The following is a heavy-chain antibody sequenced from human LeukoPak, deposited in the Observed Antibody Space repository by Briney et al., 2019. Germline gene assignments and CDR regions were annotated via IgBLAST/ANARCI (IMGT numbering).Heavy chain of an antibody. V-gene: IGHV3-74*01. CDR1: GFTFSGAW. J-gene: IGHJ1*01. CDR2: INDDGTST. D-gene: IGHD3-10*01. Sequence: GGSLRLSCAASGFTFSGAWMQWVRPAPGKGRVWVSRINDDGTSTRYAYSVKGRFTISRDNAKNTLYLQMNSLRAEDTAVYYCARVYGAGMDEYFHLWGQGTLVTVSS. CDR3: ARVYGAGMDEYFHL.